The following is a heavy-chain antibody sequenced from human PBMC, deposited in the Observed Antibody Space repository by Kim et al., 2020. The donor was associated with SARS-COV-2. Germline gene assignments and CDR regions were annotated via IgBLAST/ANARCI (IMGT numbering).Heavy chain of an antibody. V-gene: IGHV3-48*02. CDR3: ARDVSYAFDI. D-gene: IGHD3-16*01. J-gene: IGHJ3*02. CDR2: INGRNTNI. Sequence: GGSLRLSCAASGFTFSPYSMNWVRQAPGKGLEWVSYINGRNTNIYYADSVKGRFTISRDNAKNSAYLQMNSLRDEDTAVYYCARDVSYAFDIWGQGTMVT. CDR1: GFTFSPYS.